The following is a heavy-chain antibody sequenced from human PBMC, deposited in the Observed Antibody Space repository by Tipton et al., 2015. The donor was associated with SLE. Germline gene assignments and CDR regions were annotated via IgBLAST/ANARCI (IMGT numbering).Heavy chain of an antibody. V-gene: IGHV3-43*01. CDR1: GFTFDDYT. Sequence: GSLRLSCAASGFTFDDYTMHWVRQAPGKGLEWVSLISWDGGSTYYADSVKGRFTISRDNAKNSLYLQMNSLRAEDTAVYYCAGGNVHVVEDYWGQGTLVTVSS. CDR3: AGGNVHVVEDY. J-gene: IGHJ4*02. CDR2: ISWDGGST. D-gene: IGHD1-1*01.